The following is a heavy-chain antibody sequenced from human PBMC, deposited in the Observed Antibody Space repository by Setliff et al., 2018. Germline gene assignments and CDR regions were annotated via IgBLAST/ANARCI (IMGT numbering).Heavy chain of an antibody. Sequence: SETLSLTCTVSGDSISSRPFYWGWFRQPAGKELEWIGQIYTSWSTIYNPSLKSRVTISVDTSKNQFSLKLSSVTAADTAVYYCARGTVQFLEWSYYYYYYMDVWGKGTTVTVSS. J-gene: IGHJ6*03. D-gene: IGHD3-3*01. CDR3: ARGTVQFLEWSYYYYYYMDV. V-gene: IGHV4-61*09. CDR2: IYTSWST. CDR1: GDSISSRPFY.